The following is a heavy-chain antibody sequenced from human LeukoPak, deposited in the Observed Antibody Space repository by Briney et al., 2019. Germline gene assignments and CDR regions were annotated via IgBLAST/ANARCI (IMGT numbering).Heavy chain of an antibody. CDR3: ARRGCSSTSCPFDP. D-gene: IGHD2-2*01. CDR2: IYYSGST. J-gene: IGHJ5*02. V-gene: IGHV4-59*08. Sequence: PSETLSLTCTVSGGSISSYYWSWIRQPPGKGLEWIGYIYYSGSTNYNPSLKSRVTISVDTSKNQFSLKLSSVTAADTAVYYCARRGCSSTSCPFDPWGQGALVTVSS. CDR1: GGSISSYY.